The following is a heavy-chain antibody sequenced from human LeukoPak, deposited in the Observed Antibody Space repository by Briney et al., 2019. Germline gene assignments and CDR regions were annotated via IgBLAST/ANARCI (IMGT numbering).Heavy chain of an antibody. CDR3: ARGRGGSYHY. D-gene: IGHD1-26*01. CDR1: GFTFSNDW. V-gene: IGHV3-74*01. Sequence: GGSLRLSCAASGFTFSNDWMHWVRRAPGKGLVWVSRISTDGSTTTYADSVKGRFTISRDNAKNTLYLQMNSLRVEDTAVYYCARGRGGSYHYWGQGTLVTVSS. CDR2: ISTDGSTT. J-gene: IGHJ4*02.